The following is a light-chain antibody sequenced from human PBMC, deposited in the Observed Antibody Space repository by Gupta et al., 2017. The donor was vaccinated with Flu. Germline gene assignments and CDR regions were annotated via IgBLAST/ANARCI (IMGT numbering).Light chain of an antibody. CDR1: XSDVVGYHY. J-gene: IGLJ2*01. CDR2: EVS. CDR3: SSYTSSSTLDVV. V-gene: IGLV2-14*01. Sequence: VSXXXXQSXXXXCXXXXSDVVGYHYVSWYQQHPGKAPKLMIYEVSNRPSGVSNRFSGSKSGNTASLTISGLQAEDEADYYCSSYTSSSTLDVVFGGGTKLTVL.